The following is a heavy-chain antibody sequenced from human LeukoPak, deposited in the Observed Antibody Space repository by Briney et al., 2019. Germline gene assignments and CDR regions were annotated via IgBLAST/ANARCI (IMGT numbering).Heavy chain of an antibody. Sequence: GASVKVSCKASGYTFTDSYMHWVPQAPGHGVEWMGWINPNSGGTNYAQKFQSRVTMTRDTSITSAYMDLSRLRSDDTAVYYCAGAEGYYDILTGYSSPLPLDYWSQGTLVTVSS. J-gene: IGHJ4*02. V-gene: IGHV1-2*02. CDR2: INPNSGGT. D-gene: IGHD3-9*01. CDR1: GYTFTDSY. CDR3: AGAEGYYDILTGYSSPLPLDY.